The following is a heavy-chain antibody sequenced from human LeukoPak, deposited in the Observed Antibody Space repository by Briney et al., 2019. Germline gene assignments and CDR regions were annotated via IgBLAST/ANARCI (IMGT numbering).Heavy chain of an antibody. V-gene: IGHV4-39*07. D-gene: IGHD4-23*01. CDR3: ARDNDYGGKDY. J-gene: IGHJ4*02. CDR2: IYYSGTT. CDR1: GGSISSSSYY. Sequence: PSETLSLTCIVSGGSISSSSYYWGWIRQPPGKGLEWIGSIYYSGTTYYNPSLKSRVTISVDTSKNQFSLKLSSVTAADTAVYYCARDNDYGGKDYWGQGTLVTVSS.